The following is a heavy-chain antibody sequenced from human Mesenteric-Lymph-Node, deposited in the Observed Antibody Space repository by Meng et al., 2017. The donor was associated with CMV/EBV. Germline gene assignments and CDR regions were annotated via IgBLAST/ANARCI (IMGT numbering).Heavy chain of an antibody. CDR1: GGSISSYY. V-gene: IGHV4-59*01. CDR2: IYYSGST. CDR3: ARSLGYCSSTNCVGSFFDY. J-gene: IGHJ4*02. D-gene: IGHD2-2*01. Sequence: SETLSLTCTVSGGSISSYYWSWIRQPPGKGLEWIGYIYYSGSTNYNPSLKSRVTISVDTSKKHFSLRLSSVSAADTAVYYCARSLGYCSSTNCVGSFFDYWGQGTVVTVSS.